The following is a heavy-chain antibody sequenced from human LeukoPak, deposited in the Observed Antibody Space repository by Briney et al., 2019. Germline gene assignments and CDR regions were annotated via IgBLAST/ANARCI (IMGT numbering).Heavy chain of an antibody. Sequence: SETLSPTCTVSGGPINTYYWSWIRQPPGKGLEWIGYIYYSGYTKYNPSLKTRVTISVDTSKNQFSLKLSSVTAADTAVYYCARSYSNAGYYFYGMDVWGQGTTVTVSS. CDR3: ARSYSNAGYYFYGMDV. J-gene: IGHJ6*02. D-gene: IGHD4-11*01. CDR1: GGPINTYY. CDR2: IYYSGYT. V-gene: IGHV4-59*08.